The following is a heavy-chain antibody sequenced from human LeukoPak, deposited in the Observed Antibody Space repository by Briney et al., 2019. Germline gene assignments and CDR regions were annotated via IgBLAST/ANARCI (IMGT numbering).Heavy chain of an antibody. J-gene: IGHJ4*02. Sequence: ASVKVSCKASGHTSTSYDINWVRQAPGQGLEWLGWMNPNTGNTGSAQKFQGRLTMTRDTSISTVYMEPSSLTTEDTPVYYCASDGLTPFDNWGQGTLVTVST. CDR3: ASDGLTPFDN. CDR1: GHTSTSYD. V-gene: IGHV1-8*01. CDR2: MNPNTGNT. D-gene: IGHD3-16*01.